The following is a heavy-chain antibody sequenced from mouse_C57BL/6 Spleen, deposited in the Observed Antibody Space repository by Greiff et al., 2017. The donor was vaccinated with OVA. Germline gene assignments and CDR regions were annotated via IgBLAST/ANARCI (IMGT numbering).Heavy chain of an antibody. Sequence: EVMLVESGGGLVKPGGSLKLSCAASGFTFSSYAMSWVRQTPEQRLEWVATISDGGSYTYYTDNVKGRFTISRDNAKNNLYLQMSHLKSEDTAMYYCARVATVVAPFAYWGQGTLVTVSA. J-gene: IGHJ3*01. V-gene: IGHV5-4*03. D-gene: IGHD1-1*01. CDR1: GFTFSSYA. CDR2: ISDGGSYT. CDR3: ARVATVVAPFAY.